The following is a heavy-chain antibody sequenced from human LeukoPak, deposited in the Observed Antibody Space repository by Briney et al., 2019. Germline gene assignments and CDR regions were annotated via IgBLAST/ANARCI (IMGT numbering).Heavy chain of an antibody. D-gene: IGHD4-17*01. CDR2: IHSGGRT. V-gene: IGHV3-53*04. J-gene: IGHJ4*02. Sequence: GGSLRLSCAASGFTVSSYFMSWVRQAPGKGLPWVSGIHSGGRTLYADSVKGRYTINRHNSKNTLYLQVNSMRADDTAVYYCARGPLHGAFDYWGQGTLVTVSS. CDR3: ARGPLHGAFDY. CDR1: GFTVSSYF.